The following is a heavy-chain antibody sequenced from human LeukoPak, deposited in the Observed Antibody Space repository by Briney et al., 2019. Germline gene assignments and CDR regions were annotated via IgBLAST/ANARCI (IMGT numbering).Heavy chain of an antibody. J-gene: IGHJ3*02. D-gene: IGHD1-26*01. CDR2: ISYSGST. CDR1: GGSVSRYY. Sequence: SETLSLTCTVSGGSVSRYYWSWIRQPPGKGLQWIGYISYSGSTNYNPSLKSRVTISVDTSQNQFSLKLSSVTAADTAVYYCARDHQVGATPHMWGQGTMVSVSS. V-gene: IGHV4-59*02. CDR3: ARDHQVGATPHM.